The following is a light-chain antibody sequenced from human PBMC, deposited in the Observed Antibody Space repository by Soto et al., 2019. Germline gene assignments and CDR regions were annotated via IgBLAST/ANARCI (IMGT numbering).Light chain of an antibody. J-gene: IGKJ5*01. Sequence: EIVSIQFPATLSLAPGDRAPFSCRASQGVSSYIAWYQQKPGQPPRLLIYGASTRATGIPDRFSGSGSGTDFTLTISRLEPEDFAVYYCQQLSRSWITFGQGTRLANK. CDR3: QQLSRSWIT. V-gene: IGKV3-11*01. CDR1: QGVSSY. CDR2: GAS.